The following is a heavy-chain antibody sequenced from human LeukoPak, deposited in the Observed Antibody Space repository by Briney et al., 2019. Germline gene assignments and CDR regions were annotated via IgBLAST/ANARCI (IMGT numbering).Heavy chain of an antibody. D-gene: IGHD3-3*01. J-gene: IGHJ6*02. CDR1: EFAFSTYN. V-gene: IGHV3-53*01. Sequence: GGSLRLSCAASEFAFSTYNMNWVRQAPGKGLGWVSVIYSGGSTYYADSVKGRLTISRDNSKNTLYLQMNSLRAEDTAVYYCARDAVLRSPYGMDVWGQGTTVTVSS. CDR3: ARDAVLRSPYGMDV. CDR2: IYSGGST.